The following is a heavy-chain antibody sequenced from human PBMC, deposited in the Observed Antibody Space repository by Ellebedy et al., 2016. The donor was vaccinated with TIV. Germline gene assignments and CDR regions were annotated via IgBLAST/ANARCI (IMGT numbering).Heavy chain of an antibody. CDR3: ARMHEYSNDHPLDL. V-gene: IGHV5-51*01. CDR1: GSRFTNSW. CDR2: IYPGDSDT. J-gene: IGHJ3*01. Sequence: GESLKISXKGSGSRFTNSWIAWVRQKPGKGLEWLGIIYPGDSDTKYSPSFQGQVTISADTSINAAYLQWNILEASDTATYYCARMHEYSNDHPLDLWGQGTVVTVSS. D-gene: IGHD4-11*01.